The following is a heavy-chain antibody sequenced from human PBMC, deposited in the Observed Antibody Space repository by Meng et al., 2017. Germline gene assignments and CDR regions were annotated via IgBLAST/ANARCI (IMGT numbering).Heavy chain of an antibody. CDR3: ARGPLITMIEV. CDR2: IYYSGST. CDR1: GGAISSGDYY. V-gene: IGHV4-30-4*01. D-gene: IGHD3-22*01. J-gene: IGHJ4*02. Sequence: QVQLQESGPGLVKPSQTLSPTCTVSGGAISSGDYYWSWIRQPPGKGLEWLGYIYYSGSTYYNPSLKSRLTISVDTSKKQFSLKLTSVTAADTAVYYCARGPLITMIEVWGQGTLVTVSS.